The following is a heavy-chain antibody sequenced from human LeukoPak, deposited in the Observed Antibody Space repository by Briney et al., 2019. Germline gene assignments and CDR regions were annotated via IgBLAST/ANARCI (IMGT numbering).Heavy chain of an antibody. J-gene: IGHJ5*02. CDR3: ADILAGPGIP. CDR1: GFTFDDYA. D-gene: IGHD3-9*01. V-gene: IGHV3-43*02. CDR2: ISGDGGST. Sequence: GGSLSLSCAASGFTFDDYAMHWVRQATGKGLEWVSLISGDGGSTYYADSVKGRFTISRDNSKNSLSLQMNSLRTEDTALYYCADILAGPGIPWGQGTLVTVSS.